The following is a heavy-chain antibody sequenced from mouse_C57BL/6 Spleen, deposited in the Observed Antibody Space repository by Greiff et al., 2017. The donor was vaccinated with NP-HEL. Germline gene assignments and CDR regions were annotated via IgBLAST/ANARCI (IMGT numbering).Heavy chain of an antibody. CDR3: ARSGSSYDWFAY. J-gene: IGHJ3*01. CDR1: GYTFTSYW. D-gene: IGHD1-1*01. Sequence: VQLQQPGAELVMPGASVKLSCKASGYTFTSYWMHWVKQRPGQGLEWIGEIDPSDSYTNYNQKFKGKSTLTVDKSSSTAYMQLSSLTSEDSAVYYCARSGSSYDWFAYWGQGTLVTVSA. V-gene: IGHV1-69*01. CDR2: IDPSDSYT.